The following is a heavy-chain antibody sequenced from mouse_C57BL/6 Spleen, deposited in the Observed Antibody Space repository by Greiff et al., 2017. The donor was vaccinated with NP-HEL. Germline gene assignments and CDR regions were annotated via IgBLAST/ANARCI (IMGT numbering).Heavy chain of an antibody. D-gene: IGHD1-1*01. V-gene: IGHV1-50*01. J-gene: IGHJ2*01. CDR1: GYTFTSYW. CDR2: IDPSDSYT. CDR3: ARSLYYYGSSRGTDFDY. Sequence: VQLQQPGAELVKPGASVKLSCKASGYTFTSYWMQWVKQRPGPGLEWIGEIDPSDSYTNYNQKFKGKATLTVDTSSSTAYMQLSSLTSEDSAVYYCARSLYYYGSSRGTDFDYWGQGTTLTVSS.